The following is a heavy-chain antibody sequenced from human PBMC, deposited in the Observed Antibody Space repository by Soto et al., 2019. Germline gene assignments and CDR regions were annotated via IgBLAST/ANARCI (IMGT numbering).Heavy chain of an antibody. Sequence: LRLSCAASGFTFSSYAMHWVRQAPGKGLEWVAVISYDGSNKYYADSVKGRFTISRDNSKNTLYLQMNSLRAEDTAVYYCARGVGWLQLSDYFDYWGQGTLVTVSS. CDR3: ARGVGWLQLSDYFDY. D-gene: IGHD5-12*01. V-gene: IGHV3-30-3*01. CDR1: GFTFSSYA. CDR2: ISYDGSNK. J-gene: IGHJ4*02.